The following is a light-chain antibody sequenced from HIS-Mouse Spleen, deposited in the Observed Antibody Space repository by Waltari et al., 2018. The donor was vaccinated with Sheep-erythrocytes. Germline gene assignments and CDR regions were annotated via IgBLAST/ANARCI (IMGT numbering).Light chain of an antibody. V-gene: IGLV3-1*01. CDR1: KVGDKY. CDR3: QAWDSSTAV. CDR2: QDS. Sequence: SYELTQPPSVSVSPGQTASITCSGDKVGDKYACWYQQKPGQSTVLVIYQDSKRPSGIPERFSGSNSGNTATLTISGTQAMDEADYYCQAWDSSTAVFGGGTKLTVL. J-gene: IGLJ2*01.